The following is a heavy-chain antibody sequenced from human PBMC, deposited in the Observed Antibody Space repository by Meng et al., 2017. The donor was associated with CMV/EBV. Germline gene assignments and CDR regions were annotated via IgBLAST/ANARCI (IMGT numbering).Heavy chain of an antibody. D-gene: IGHD2-2*01. J-gene: IGHJ5*02. Sequence: GGSLRLSCAASGFTFSSYSMNWVRQAPGKGLEWVSYISSSSTIYYADSVKGRFTISRDNAKNSLYLQMNSLRAEDTAVYYCARDAVGCSSTSCYGHNWFDPWGQGTLVTVSS. CDR2: ISSSSTI. CDR1: GFTFSSYS. CDR3: ARDAVGCSSTSCYGHNWFDP. V-gene: IGHV3-48*04.